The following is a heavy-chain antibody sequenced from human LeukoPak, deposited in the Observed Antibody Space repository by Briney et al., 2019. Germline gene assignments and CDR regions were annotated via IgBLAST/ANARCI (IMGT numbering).Heavy chain of an antibody. Sequence: ASVKVSFKVSGSTLTEFSIHWVRQAPGQGLEWMGWINPNSGGTHYVQKFQDRITMTRDTSISTAYMELSRLRSDDTAVYYSARNRAAQQLEYWGQGTLVTVSS. CDR1: GSTLTEFS. CDR3: ARNRAAQQLEY. D-gene: IGHD6-13*01. J-gene: IGHJ4*02. V-gene: IGHV1-2*02. CDR2: INPNSGGT.